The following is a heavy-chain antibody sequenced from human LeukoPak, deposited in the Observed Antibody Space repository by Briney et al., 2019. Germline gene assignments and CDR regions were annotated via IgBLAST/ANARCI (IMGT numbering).Heavy chain of an antibody. CDR2: INPSGGST. J-gene: IGHJ4*02. Sequence: GASVKVSCKASGYTFTSYYMHWVRQAPGQGLEWMGIINPSGGSTSYAQKFQGRVTMTRDTSTGTVYMELSSLRSEDTAVYYCASLPGYGSGQYYFDYWGQGTLVTVSS. D-gene: IGHD3-10*01. CDR1: GYTFTSYY. CDR3: ASLPGYGSGQYYFDY. V-gene: IGHV1-46*01.